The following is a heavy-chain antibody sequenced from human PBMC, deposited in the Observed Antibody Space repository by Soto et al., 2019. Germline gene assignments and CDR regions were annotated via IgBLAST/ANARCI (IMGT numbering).Heavy chain of an antibody. CDR3: ALDESTGWFRLGFES. Sequence: QVQLQQSGPGLVKPSQTLSLTCAISGDSVSDDSAAWTWIRQYPSRGLEWLGRTYYRYIWNNNYEFSWKSRLTRNVDTARNQVSLQLRSVTPGDTALYYCALDESTGWFRLGFESWGQGTLVTVSA. D-gene: IGHD3-22*01. CDR2: TYYRYIWNN. CDR1: GDSVSDDSAA. V-gene: IGHV6-1*01. J-gene: IGHJ4*02.